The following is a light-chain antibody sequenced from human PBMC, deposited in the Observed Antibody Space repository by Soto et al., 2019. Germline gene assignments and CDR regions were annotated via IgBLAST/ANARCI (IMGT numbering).Light chain of an antibody. Sequence: DIQMTQSPSTLSASVGDRVTITCRASQSISSWLDWYQQKPGKAPNLLIYDASSLEGGVPSRFSGSGSGTEFSLTISSLQPDDFATYYCQQYNSYSVTFGGGTKVEIK. V-gene: IGKV1-5*01. J-gene: IGKJ4*01. CDR3: QQYNSYSVT. CDR1: QSISSW. CDR2: DAS.